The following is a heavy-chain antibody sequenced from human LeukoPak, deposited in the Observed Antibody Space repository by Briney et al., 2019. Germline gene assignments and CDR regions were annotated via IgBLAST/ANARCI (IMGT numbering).Heavy chain of an antibody. CDR1: GYTFTSYG. V-gene: IGHV1-18*01. CDR2: ISAYNGNT. D-gene: IGHD3-16*01. Sequence: ASVKVSCKASGYTFTSYGISWVRQAPGQGLEWMGWISAYNGNTNYAQKLQGRVTMTTDTSTSTAYMELRSLRSDDTAVYYCARDFMTSYYYYGMDVWGQGTTVTVSS. J-gene: IGHJ6*02. CDR3: ARDFMTSYYYYGMDV.